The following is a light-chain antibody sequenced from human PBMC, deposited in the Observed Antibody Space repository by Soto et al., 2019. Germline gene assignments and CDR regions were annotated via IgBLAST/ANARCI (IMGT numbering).Light chain of an antibody. J-gene: IGKJ2*01. Sequence: DIQMTQSPSTLSASVGDRVTITCRASRTISSWLAWYQQRPGKAPKLLIYDGSNLETGVPSRFSGSRSGTEFTLTISSLQRDGAATYYCQQYNGFSTVAQGTYVDIK. CDR3: QQYNGFST. CDR2: DGS. CDR1: RTISSW. V-gene: IGKV1-5*01.